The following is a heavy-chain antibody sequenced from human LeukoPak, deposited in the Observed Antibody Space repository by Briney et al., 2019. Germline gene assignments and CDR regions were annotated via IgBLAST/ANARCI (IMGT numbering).Heavy chain of an antibody. CDR1: GFTFSSYS. V-gene: IGHV3-21*01. Sequence: PGGSLRLFCAASGFTFSSYSMNWVRQAPGKGLEWVSSISSSSSYIYYADSVKGRFTISRDNAKNSLYLQMNSLRAEDTAVYYCAREDSSSGWLQTHWGQGTLVTVSS. J-gene: IGHJ4*02. CDR2: ISSSSSYI. D-gene: IGHD5-24*01. CDR3: AREDSSSGWLQTH.